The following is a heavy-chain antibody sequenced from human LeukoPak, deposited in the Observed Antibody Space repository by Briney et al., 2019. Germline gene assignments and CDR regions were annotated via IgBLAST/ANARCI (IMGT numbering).Heavy chain of an antibody. Sequence: SVKVSCKASGGTFSSYAISWVRQAPGQGLEWMGGIIPIFGTANYAQKFQGRVTITADESTSTAYMELSSLRSEDTAVYYCARIVGATQYYFDYWGQGALVTVSS. D-gene: IGHD1-26*01. CDR2: IIPIFGTA. V-gene: IGHV1-69*13. CDR1: GGTFSSYA. J-gene: IGHJ4*02. CDR3: ARIVGATQYYFDY.